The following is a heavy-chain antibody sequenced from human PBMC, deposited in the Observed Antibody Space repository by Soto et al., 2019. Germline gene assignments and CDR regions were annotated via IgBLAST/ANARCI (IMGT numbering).Heavy chain of an antibody. V-gene: IGHV1-69*13. CDR2: IIPIFGTA. Sequence: LVKVSCKASGGTFSSYAISWVRQAPGQGLEWMGGIIPIFGTANYAQKFQGRVTITADESTSTAYMELSSLRSEDTAVYYCARVGSGRVVGATTSYFDYWGQGTLVTVSS. CDR1: GGTFSSYA. D-gene: IGHD1-26*01. CDR3: ARVGSGRVVGATTSYFDY. J-gene: IGHJ4*02.